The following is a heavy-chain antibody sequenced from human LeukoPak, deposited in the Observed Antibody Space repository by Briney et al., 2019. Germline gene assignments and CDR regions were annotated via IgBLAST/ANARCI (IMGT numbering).Heavy chain of an antibody. CDR1: GFIFSSSA. Sequence: GGSLRLSCEGSGFIFSSSAMSWVRQAPGKGLEWVSGISGSGGDTYYADSVKGRFTISRDNSKNTLYLQMNSLRVEDTAVYYCAKSGIDYYGSGSSHINYWGHGTLVTVSS. CDR2: ISGSGGDT. CDR3: AKSGIDYYGSGSSHINY. D-gene: IGHD3-10*01. J-gene: IGHJ4*01. V-gene: IGHV3-23*01.